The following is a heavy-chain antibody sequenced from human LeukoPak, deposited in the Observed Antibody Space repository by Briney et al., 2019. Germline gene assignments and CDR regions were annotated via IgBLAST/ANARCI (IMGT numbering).Heavy chain of an antibody. D-gene: IGHD5-18*01. CDR1: GGSISSYY. Sequence: MSSETLSLTCTVSGGSISSYYWSWIRQPPGKGLEWIGYIYYSGSTNYNPSLKSRVTISVDTSKNQFSLKLSSVTAADTAVYYCARGSGYSYGRDFDSWGQGTLVTVSS. V-gene: IGHV4-59*12. CDR2: IYYSGST. CDR3: ARGSGYSYGRDFDS. J-gene: IGHJ4*02.